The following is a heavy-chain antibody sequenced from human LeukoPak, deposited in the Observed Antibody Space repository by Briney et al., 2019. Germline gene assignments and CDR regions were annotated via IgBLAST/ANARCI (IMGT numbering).Heavy chain of an antibody. D-gene: IGHD2-15*01. Sequence: GGSLRLSCAASGFTFSSYWMSWVRQAPGKGLEWVANIKQDGVEQYYVDSVEGRFTISRDNAKSSLFLQMNSLRAEDTAVYYCARISQRSFDPCGQGTLVTV. CDR1: GFTFSSYW. J-gene: IGHJ5*02. CDR2: IKQDGVEQ. CDR3: ARISQRSFDP. V-gene: IGHV3-7*05.